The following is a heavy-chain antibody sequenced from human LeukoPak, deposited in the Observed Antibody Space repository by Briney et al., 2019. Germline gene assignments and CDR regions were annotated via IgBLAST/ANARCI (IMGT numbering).Heavy chain of an antibody. Sequence: GGSLRLSCAASGFTFRNHAMNWVRQAPGKGLEWVSSISGSSSDIYYAGLVKGRFTISRDNAKNSLYLQMNSLRAEDTAVYYCARRGYYDSSGYDYWGQGTLVTVSS. J-gene: IGHJ4*02. CDR3: ARRGYYDSSGYDY. D-gene: IGHD3-22*01. V-gene: IGHV3-21*01. CDR1: GFTFRNHA. CDR2: ISGSSSDI.